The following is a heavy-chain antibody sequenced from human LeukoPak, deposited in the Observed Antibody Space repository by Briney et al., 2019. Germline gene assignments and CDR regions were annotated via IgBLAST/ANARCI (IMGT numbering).Heavy chain of an antibody. V-gene: IGHV3-74*01. CDR1: GFTFSIYW. CDR3: ATSSVWGGAFNI. CDR2: CNSDGSGT. J-gene: IGHJ3*02. Sequence: PGGSLRLSCAASGFTFSIYWGYWVRQAPGKGLMWVSRCNSDGSGTTYVDSVKGRFTASRDNAKSTLYLQMSSLRAEDTAVYYCATSSVWGGAFNIWGQGTMVTVSS. D-gene: IGHD3-16*01.